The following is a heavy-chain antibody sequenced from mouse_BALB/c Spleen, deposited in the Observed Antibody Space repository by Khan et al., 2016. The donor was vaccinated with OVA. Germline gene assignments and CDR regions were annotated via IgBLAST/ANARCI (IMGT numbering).Heavy chain of an antibody. D-gene: IGHD4-1*01. CDR1: GFTFSSYG. CDR3: ASHLTGSFAY. CDR2: ISSDGFYT. J-gene: IGHJ3*01. V-gene: IGHV5-6*01. Sequence: EVELVESGGDLVKPGRSLKPSCAASGFTFSSYGMSWVRQTPDKRLEWVATISSDGFYTYYPDSVKGRFTISRDNAKNTLYLQMSSLKSEDTAMYYCASHLTGSFAYWGQGTLVTVSA.